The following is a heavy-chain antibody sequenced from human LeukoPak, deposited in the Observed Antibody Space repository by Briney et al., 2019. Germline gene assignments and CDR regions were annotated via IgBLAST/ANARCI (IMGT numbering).Heavy chain of an antibody. Sequence: SETLSLTCTVSGGSISSSSYYWGWIRQPPGKGLEWIGSIYYSGSTYYNPSLKSRVTISVDTSKNQFSLKLSSVTAADTAVYYCARLEYSPYYFDYWGQGTLVTVSS. V-gene: IGHV4-39*01. CDR1: GGSISSSSYY. CDR3: ARLEYSPYYFDY. D-gene: IGHD2/OR15-2a*01. J-gene: IGHJ4*02. CDR2: IYYSGST.